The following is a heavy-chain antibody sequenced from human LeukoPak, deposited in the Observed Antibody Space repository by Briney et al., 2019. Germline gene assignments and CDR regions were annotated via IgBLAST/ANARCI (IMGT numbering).Heavy chain of an antibody. Sequence: ASVKVSSKASGGTFSSYAISWVRQAPGQGLEWMGRIIPIFGTANYAQKFQGRVTITTDESTSTAYMELSSLRSEDTAVYYCASRKWLRSLNYFDYWGQGTLVTVSS. V-gene: IGHV1-69*05. CDR2: IIPIFGTA. J-gene: IGHJ4*02. CDR3: ASRKWLRSLNYFDY. D-gene: IGHD5-12*01. CDR1: GGTFSSYA.